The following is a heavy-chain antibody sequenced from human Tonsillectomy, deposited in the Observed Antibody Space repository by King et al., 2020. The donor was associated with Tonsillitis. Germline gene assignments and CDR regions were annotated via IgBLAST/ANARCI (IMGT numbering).Heavy chain of an antibody. D-gene: IGHD2-2*01. V-gene: IGHV1-58*02. CDR3: AADRECSSTSCYPHVFDI. J-gene: IGHJ3*02. CDR1: GLTFTSSA. CDR2: IVVGRGNT. Sequence: QLVQSGPEVKKPGTSVKVSCKASGLTFTSSAMQWVRQARGQRLEWIGWIVVGRGNTNYAQKFQERVTITRDMSTSTAYMELSSLRSEDTAVYYCAADRECSSTSCYPHVFDIWGQGAIVTVSS.